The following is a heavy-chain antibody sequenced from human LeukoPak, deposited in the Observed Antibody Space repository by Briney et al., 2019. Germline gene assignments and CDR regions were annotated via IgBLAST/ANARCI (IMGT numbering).Heavy chain of an antibody. CDR1: GGSISSGSYY. CDR2: IYTSRSY. Sequence: SQTLSLTCAVSGGSISSGSYYWSWIRQPAGKGLEWIVRIYTSRSYNYNPSLKSRATISVDTSKNQFSLKLSSVPAADTAVYYCARDGATVVSREYNWFDPWGQGTLVTVSS. CDR3: ARDGATVVSREYNWFDP. J-gene: IGHJ5*02. V-gene: IGHV4-61*02. D-gene: IGHD4-23*01.